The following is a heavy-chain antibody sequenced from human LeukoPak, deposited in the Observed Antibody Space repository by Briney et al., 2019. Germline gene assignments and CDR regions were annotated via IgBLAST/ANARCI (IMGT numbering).Heavy chain of an antibody. CDR2: IGGSGGSA. V-gene: IGHV3-23*01. D-gene: IGHD3-22*01. Sequence: GGSLRLSCAASGLIFSNYAMGWVRQAPGKGLEWVSPIGGSGGSAFYTDSVKGRFTISRDNSRNTLYLQMNSLRADDTAVYYCAKRDSSGYSTSFFDYWGQGTLVTVSS. CDR3: AKRDSSGYSTSFFDY. J-gene: IGHJ4*02. CDR1: GLIFSNYA.